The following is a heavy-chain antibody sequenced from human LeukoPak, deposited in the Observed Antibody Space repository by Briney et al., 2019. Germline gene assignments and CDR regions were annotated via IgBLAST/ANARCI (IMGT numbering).Heavy chain of an antibody. CDR2: ISYDGSNK. Sequence: GGSLRLSCVASGFTFSNYGMHWVRQAPGKGLEWVAVISYDGSNKYYADSVRGRFTISRDNFKNTLYLRMNSLRAEDTAVYYCAKDPGLTTVIMYYFAYWGQGTLVTVSS. D-gene: IGHD4-11*01. CDR3: AKDPGLTTVIMYYFAY. V-gene: IGHV3-30*18. CDR1: GFTFSNYG. J-gene: IGHJ4*02.